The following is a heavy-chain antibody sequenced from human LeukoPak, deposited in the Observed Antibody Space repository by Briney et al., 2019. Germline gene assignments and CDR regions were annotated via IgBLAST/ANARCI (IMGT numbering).Heavy chain of an antibody. D-gene: IGHD1-7*01. CDR3: AKLELYYYYYYMDV. CDR1: GGSFSGYY. Sequence: SETLSLTCAVYGGSFSGYYWSWIRQPPGKGLEWIGEINHSGSTNYNPSLKSRVTISVDTSKNQFSLKLSSVTAADTAVYYCAKLELYYYYYYMDVWGKGTTVTVSS. V-gene: IGHV4-34*01. CDR2: INHSGST. J-gene: IGHJ6*03.